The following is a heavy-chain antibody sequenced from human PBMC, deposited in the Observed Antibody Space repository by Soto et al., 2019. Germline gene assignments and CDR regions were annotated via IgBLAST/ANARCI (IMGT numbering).Heavy chain of an antibody. J-gene: IGHJ4*02. V-gene: IGHV4-61*08. CDR3: ARERTGDPTFFDY. CDR2: VYYSGST. Sequence: PSETLSLTCTVSGRSVSSGDYYWSWIRQPPGKGLQWIGYVYYSGSTDYSPSLKSRVTISVDTSKNQFSLKLTSVTVADTAVYYCARERTGDPTFFDYWGQGTLVTVSS. D-gene: IGHD1-1*01. CDR1: GRSVSSGDYY.